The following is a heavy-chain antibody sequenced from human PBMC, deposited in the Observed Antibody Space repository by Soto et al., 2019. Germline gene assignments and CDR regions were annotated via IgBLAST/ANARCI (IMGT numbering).Heavy chain of an antibody. CDR3: AGLSGWYFDY. CDR1: GFTFSSYW. CDR2: IKQDGSEK. J-gene: IGHJ4*02. D-gene: IGHD6-19*01. V-gene: IGHV3-7*01. Sequence: EVQLVESGGGLVQPGGSLRLSCAASGFTFSSYWMSWVRQAPGKGLEWVANIKQDGSEKYYVDSVKGRFTISRDNAKNELYRQMSGLRAEGTAVYYCAGLSGWYFDYWGQGTLVPGSS.